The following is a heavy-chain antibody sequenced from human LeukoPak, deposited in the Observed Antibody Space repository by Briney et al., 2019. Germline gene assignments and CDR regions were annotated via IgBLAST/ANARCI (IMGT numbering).Heavy chain of an antibody. Sequence: PSQTLSLTCTVSGGSISSGSYYWSWIRKPAGKGLEWIGRIYTSGSTNYNPSLKSRVTISVDTSKNQFSLKLSSVTAADTAVYYCAREEATYYYDSSGFGDWGQGTLVTVSS. J-gene: IGHJ4*02. CDR3: AREEATYYYDSSGFGD. V-gene: IGHV4-61*02. D-gene: IGHD3-22*01. CDR1: GGSISSGSYY. CDR2: IYTSGST.